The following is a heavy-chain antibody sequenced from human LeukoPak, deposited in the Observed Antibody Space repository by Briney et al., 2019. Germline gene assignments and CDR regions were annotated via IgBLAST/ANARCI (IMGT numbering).Heavy chain of an antibody. CDR1: GYTFTGYY. CDR3: ARDGLAVGY. D-gene: IGHD6-19*01. V-gene: IGHV1-2*02. Sequence: EASVNVSFTASGYTFTGYYMHWVRQAPGQGLEWMGWINPNSGGTNYAQKFQGRVTMTRDTSISTAYMELSRLRSDDTAVYYFARDGLAVGYWGQGTLVTVSS. J-gene: IGHJ4*02. CDR2: INPNSGGT.